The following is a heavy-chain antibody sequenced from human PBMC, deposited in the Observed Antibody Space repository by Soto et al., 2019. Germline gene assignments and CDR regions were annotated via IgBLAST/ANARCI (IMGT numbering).Heavy chain of an antibody. CDR3: AKGGGYTYGTNDAFDI. CDR2: ISDDGKNK. V-gene: IGHV3-30*18. CDR1: GFTFRTYG. Sequence: QVQLMESGGGVVQPGRSLRLSCAASGFTFRTYGMHWVRQAPGKGLEWVAVISDDGKNKYNIASVEGRFTISRDNSKNTLFLQTNGLRTEDTAVYYGAKGGGYTYGTNDAFDIWGPGTMVTVSS. J-gene: IGHJ3*02. D-gene: IGHD5-18*01.